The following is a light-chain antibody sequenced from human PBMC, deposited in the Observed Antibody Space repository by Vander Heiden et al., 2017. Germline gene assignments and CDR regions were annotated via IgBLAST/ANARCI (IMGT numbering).Light chain of an antibody. V-gene: IGLV3-1*01. CDR2: KDS. CDR1: KLGDKY. Sequence: SYELTQPPSVSVSPGQTASITCSGDKLGDKYACWYQQKPGQSPVLVIYKDSKRTAGSPERFSGSNSGNTATLTISGTQAMDEADYYCQAWDSSTASFGGGTKLTVL. CDR3: QAWDSSTAS. J-gene: IGLJ2*01.